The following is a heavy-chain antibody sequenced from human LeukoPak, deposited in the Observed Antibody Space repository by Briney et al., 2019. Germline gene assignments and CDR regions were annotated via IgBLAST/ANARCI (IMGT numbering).Heavy chain of an antibody. D-gene: IGHD3-22*01. Sequence: ASVKVSCKASGYIFTSYGISWVRQAPGQGLEWMGWISVHNGYTRYAQKFQGRVTMTTDTSTSTAYMDLRSLRPDDTAVYYCARDMRHYRNYDSTGYYFNFEYWGQGTLVTVSP. V-gene: IGHV1-18*01. CDR3: ARDMRHYRNYDSTGYYFNFEY. CDR2: ISVHNGYT. J-gene: IGHJ4*02. CDR1: GYIFTSYG.